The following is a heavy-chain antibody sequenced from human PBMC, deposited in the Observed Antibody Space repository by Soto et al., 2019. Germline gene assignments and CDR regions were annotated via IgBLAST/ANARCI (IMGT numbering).Heavy chain of an antibody. Sequence: GGSLRLSCAASGFTFSSYAMSWVRQAPGKGLEWVSAISGSGGSTYYADSVKGRFTISRDNSKNTLYLQMNSLRAEDTAVYYCAKGSSDYDFWSGYYYSLNYWGQGTLVTVSS. CDR1: GFTFSSYA. J-gene: IGHJ4*02. V-gene: IGHV3-23*01. CDR3: AKGSSDYDFWSGYYYSLNY. D-gene: IGHD3-3*01. CDR2: ISGSGGST.